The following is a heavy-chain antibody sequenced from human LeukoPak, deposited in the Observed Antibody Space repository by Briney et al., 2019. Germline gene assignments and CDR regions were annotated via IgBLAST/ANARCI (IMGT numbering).Heavy chain of an antibody. J-gene: IGHJ3*02. V-gene: IGHV1-69*02. CDR1: GGTFSSYT. CDR3: ARGKYCSSTSCRYIDAFDI. Sequence: SVKVSCKASGGTFSSYTISWVRQAPGQGLEWMGRIIPILGIANYAQKFQGRVTITADKSTSTAYTELSSLRSEDTAVYYCARGKYCSSTSCRYIDAFDIWGQGTMVTVSS. CDR2: IIPILGIA. D-gene: IGHD2-2*01.